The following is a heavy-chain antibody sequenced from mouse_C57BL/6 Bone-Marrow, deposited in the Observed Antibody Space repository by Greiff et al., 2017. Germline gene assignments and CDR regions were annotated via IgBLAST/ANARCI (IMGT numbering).Heavy chain of an antibody. CDR1: GFTFSDAW. J-gene: IGHJ3*01. D-gene: IGHD1-1*01. CDR2: IRNKANNPAT. V-gene: IGHV6-6*01. CDR3: NCDGSSYGAY. Sequence: EVMLVEPGGGLVHPGGSMKFSCAASGFTFSDAWMDWVRQSPEKGLEWVVEIRNKANNPATYYAESVKGRFTISRDDSKSSVYLQLNSLRAEDAGIYYCNCDGSSYGAYWGQGTLVTVSA.